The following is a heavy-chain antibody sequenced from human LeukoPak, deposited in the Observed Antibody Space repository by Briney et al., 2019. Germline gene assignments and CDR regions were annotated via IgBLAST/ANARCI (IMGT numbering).Heavy chain of an antibody. CDR3: ARSDSGSYYDTLMDY. Sequence: PGGSPRLSCAASGFTFSSYGMHWVRQAPGKGLEWVAVIWYDGSNKYYADSVKGRFTISRDNSKNTLYLQMNSLRAEDTAVYYCARSDSGSYYDTLMDYWGQGTLVTVSS. CDR1: GFTFSSYG. CDR2: IWYDGSNK. J-gene: IGHJ4*02. V-gene: IGHV3-33*01. D-gene: IGHD1-26*01.